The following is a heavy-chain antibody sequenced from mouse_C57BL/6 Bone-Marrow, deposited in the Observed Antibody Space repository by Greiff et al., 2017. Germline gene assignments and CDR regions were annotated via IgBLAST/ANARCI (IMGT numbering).Heavy chain of an antibody. CDR1: GFTFTDYY. D-gene: IGHD4-1*01. Sequence: EVQVVESGGGLVQPGGSLSLSCAASGFTFTDYYMSWVRQPPGKALEWLGFIRNKANGYTTEYSASVKGRFTISRDNSQSILYLQMNALRAEDSATYFCSRGTGACFAYWGQGTLVTVSA. CDR3: SRGTGACFAY. J-gene: IGHJ3*01. V-gene: IGHV7-3*01. CDR2: IRNKANGYTT.